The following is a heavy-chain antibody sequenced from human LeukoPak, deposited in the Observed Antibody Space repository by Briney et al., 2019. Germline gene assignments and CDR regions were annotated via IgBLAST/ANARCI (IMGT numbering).Heavy chain of an antibody. CDR3: ARHLPYSSSWYIGYYYYGMDV. J-gene: IGHJ6*02. D-gene: IGHD6-13*01. CDR2: MNSNSGNT. V-gene: IGHV1-8*01. Sequence: ASVKVSCKASGYTFTSYDINWVRQATGQGLEWMGWMNSNSGNTGYAQKFQGRVTMTRNTSMSTAYMELSSLRSEDTAVYYCARHLPYSSSWYIGYYYYGMDVWGQGTTVTVSS. CDR1: GYTFTSYD.